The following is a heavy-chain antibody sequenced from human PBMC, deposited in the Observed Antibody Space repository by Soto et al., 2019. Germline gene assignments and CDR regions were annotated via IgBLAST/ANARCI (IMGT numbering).Heavy chain of an antibody. D-gene: IGHD3-3*01. J-gene: IGHJ5*02. V-gene: IGHV3-48*02. CDR2: ISSSSTI. CDR3: ARATSITIFGVDRPNWFDP. Sequence: LRLSCAASGFTFSSYSMNWVRQAPGKGLEWVSYISSSSTIYYADSVKGRFTISRDNAKNSLYLQMNSLRDEDTAVYYCARATSITIFGVDRPNWFDPWGQGTLVTVSS. CDR1: GFTFSSYS.